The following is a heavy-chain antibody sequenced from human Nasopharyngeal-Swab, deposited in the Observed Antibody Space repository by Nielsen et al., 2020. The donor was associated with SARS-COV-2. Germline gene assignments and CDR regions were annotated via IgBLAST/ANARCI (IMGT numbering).Heavy chain of an antibody. D-gene: IGHD3-10*01. CDR1: GYRFSTHW. J-gene: IGHJ6*02. CDR3: AIDYGSGTYGLDV. CDR2: IYPGDSDT. V-gene: IGHV5-51*01. Sequence: KVSCKGSGYRFSTHWINWVRQMPGKGLEWMGIIYPGDSDTRYSPSFQGQVSISVDKSITTAYLQWNSLKASDTATYFCAIDYGSGTYGLDVWGQGTRVTVSS.